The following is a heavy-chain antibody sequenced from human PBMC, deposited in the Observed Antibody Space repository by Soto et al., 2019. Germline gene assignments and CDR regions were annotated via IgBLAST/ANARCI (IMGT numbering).Heavy chain of an antibody. CDR3: AKDLYGGDAFDI. V-gene: IGHV3-23*01. CDR1: GFTFSSYA. J-gene: IGHJ3*02. Sequence: GGSLRLSCAASGFTFSSYAMSWVRQAPGKGLEWVSAISGSGGSTYYADSVKGRFTISRYNSKNTLYLQMNSLRAEDTAVYYCAKDLYGGDAFDIWGQGTMGTVSS. CDR2: ISGSGGST. D-gene: IGHD4-17*01.